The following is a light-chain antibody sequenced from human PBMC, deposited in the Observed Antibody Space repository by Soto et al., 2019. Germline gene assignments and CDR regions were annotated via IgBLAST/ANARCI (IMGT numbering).Light chain of an antibody. CDR1: QSISSW. CDR2: KAS. V-gene: IGKV1-5*03. Sequence: DIQMTQSPSTLSASVGDRITITCRASQSISSWLAWYQQKPGKAPKLLIYKASSLQSGVPSRFSGSGSGTEFTLTISSLQPDDFATYYCQQYDTFGQGTKVEIK. CDR3: QQYDT. J-gene: IGKJ1*01.